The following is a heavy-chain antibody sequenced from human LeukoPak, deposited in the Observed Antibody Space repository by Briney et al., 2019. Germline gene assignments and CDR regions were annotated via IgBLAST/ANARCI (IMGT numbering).Heavy chain of an antibody. CDR3: ARGVVMATFDY. CDR2: INHSGST. Sequence: SETLSLTCAVSGGSFSGYYWSWIRQPPGKGLEWIGEINHSGSTNYNPSLKSRVTISVDTSKNQFSLKLSSVTAADTAVYYCARGVVMATFDYWGQGTLVTVSS. V-gene: IGHV4-34*01. CDR1: GGSFSGYY. D-gene: IGHD5-24*01. J-gene: IGHJ4*02.